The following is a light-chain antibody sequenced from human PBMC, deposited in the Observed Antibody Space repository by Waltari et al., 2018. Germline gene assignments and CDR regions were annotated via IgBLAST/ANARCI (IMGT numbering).Light chain of an antibody. CDR2: KDN. CDR1: ALPNQY. Sequence: SYELTQSPSVSVSPGQTASISCSGAALPNQYAYWYQHTPGQAPVMVIYKDNERPSGIPERFSASNSGTTVTLTISGVQAEDEAYYYCPSSYSSGSYVVFGGGTKLTVL. CDR3: PSSYSSGSYVV. J-gene: IGLJ2*01. V-gene: IGLV3-25*03.